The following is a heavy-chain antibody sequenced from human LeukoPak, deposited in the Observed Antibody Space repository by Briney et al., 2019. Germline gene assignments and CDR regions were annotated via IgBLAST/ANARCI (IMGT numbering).Heavy chain of an antibody. V-gene: IGHV3-9*01. Sequence: GGSLRLSCAAPGFTFDDYAMHWVRQAPGKGLEWVSGISWNSGSIGYADSVKGRFTISRDNAKNSLYLQMNSLRAEDTALYYCAKDMGDILTGVDYWGQGTLVTVSS. CDR2: ISWNSGSI. J-gene: IGHJ4*02. CDR3: AKDMGDILTGVDY. D-gene: IGHD3-9*01. CDR1: GFTFDDYA.